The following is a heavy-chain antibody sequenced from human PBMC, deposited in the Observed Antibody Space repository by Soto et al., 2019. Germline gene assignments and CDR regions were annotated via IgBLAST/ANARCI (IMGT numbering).Heavy chain of an antibody. J-gene: IGHJ4*02. CDR2: IIPIFGTS. CDR1: GGTFSSYA. CDR3: ALYSDYGAY. D-gene: IGHD5-12*01. Sequence: QVQLVQSGAEVKKPGSSVRVSCKASGGTFSSYAMSWVRLAPGQGLEWMGGIIPIFGTSKYAQKFQGRVTITAGESTSTAYMELSSLRSEDTAVYYCALYSDYGAYWGQGTLVTVSS. V-gene: IGHV1-69*12.